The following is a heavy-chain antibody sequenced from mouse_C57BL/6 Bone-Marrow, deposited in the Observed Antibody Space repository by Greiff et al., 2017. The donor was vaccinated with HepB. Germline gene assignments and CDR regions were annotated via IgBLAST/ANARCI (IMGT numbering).Heavy chain of an antibody. V-gene: IGHV1-82*01. CDR1: VYAFSSSW. CDR2: ISPGDGDT. D-gene: IGHD2-4*01. Sequence: QVQLQQSGPALVKPGASVKISCKASVYAFSSSWMNWVKQRPGKGLEWIGRISPGDGDTNYNGTFKGKATLTADKSSSTAYMQLSSRTSEDSAVYFCARVDYLFAYWGQGTLVTVSA. J-gene: IGHJ3*01. CDR3: ARVDYLFAY.